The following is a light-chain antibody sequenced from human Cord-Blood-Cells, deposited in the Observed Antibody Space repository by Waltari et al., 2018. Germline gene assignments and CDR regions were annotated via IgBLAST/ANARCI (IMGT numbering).Light chain of an antibody. CDR3: QSYDSSLSGSV. Sequence: QSVLTQPPSVSGAPGQRVTISCTGSSSNIGAGYDVHWYQQLPGTAPKLLIYGNSNRPSGGPDRFSCSKSCTSASLAITGLQVEDEADYYCQSYDSSLSGSVFGGGTKLTVL. CDR1: SSNIGAGYD. CDR2: GNS. V-gene: IGLV1-40*01. J-gene: IGLJ3*02.